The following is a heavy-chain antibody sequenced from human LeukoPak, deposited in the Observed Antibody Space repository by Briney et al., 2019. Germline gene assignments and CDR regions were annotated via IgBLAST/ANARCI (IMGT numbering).Heavy chain of an antibody. Sequence: SETLSLTCTVSGGSISSYYWSWIRQPPGKGLEWIGYIYYSGSTNYNPSLKSRVTISVDTSKNQFSLKLSSVTAADTAVYYCARSGSYSSFSDYWGQGTLVTVSS. CDR3: ARSGSYSSFSDY. J-gene: IGHJ4*02. CDR1: GGSISSYY. D-gene: IGHD1-26*01. CDR2: IYYSGST. V-gene: IGHV4-59*08.